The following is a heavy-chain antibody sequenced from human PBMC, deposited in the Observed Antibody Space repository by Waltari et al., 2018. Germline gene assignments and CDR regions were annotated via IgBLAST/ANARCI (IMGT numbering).Heavy chain of an antibody. CDR3: ARVYDKSGYFSSSAFDI. CDR2: FYSSLSV. Sequence: QVQLQESGPGLVKSSETLSLTCTVSGGSITGSNSYWGWIRQPPGTGLEWIGTFYSSLSVYYNLSLKSRVIISVDTSKNQFSLKLSSVTAADTAVYYCARVYDKSGYFSSSAFDIWGPGTVVTVSS. J-gene: IGHJ3*02. CDR1: GGSITGSNSY. V-gene: IGHV4-39*07. D-gene: IGHD3-22*01.